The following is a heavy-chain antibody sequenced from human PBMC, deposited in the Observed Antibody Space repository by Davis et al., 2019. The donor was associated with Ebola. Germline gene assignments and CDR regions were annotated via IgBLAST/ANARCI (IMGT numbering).Heavy chain of an antibody. J-gene: IGHJ4*02. V-gene: IGHV3-21*01. CDR2: ISSSSSYI. CDR3: VKVQLAYYFDY. Sequence: PGGSLRLSCAASGFTFSSYSMNWVRQAPGKGLEWVSSISSSSSYIYYADSVKGRFTISRDNSKNTLYLQMSSLRAEDTAVYYCVKVQLAYYFDYWGQGTLVTVSS. CDR1: GFTFSSYS. D-gene: IGHD1-1*01.